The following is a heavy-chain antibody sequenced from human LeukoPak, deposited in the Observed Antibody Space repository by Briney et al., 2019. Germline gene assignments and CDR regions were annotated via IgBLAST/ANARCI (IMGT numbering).Heavy chain of an antibody. CDR2: ISSSGSTI. V-gene: IGHV3-11*01. J-gene: IGHJ4*02. Sequence: GGSLRLSCAASGFTLSDYYMSWIRQAPGKGLEWVSYISSSGSTIYYADSVKGRFTISRDNAKNSLYLQMNSLRAEDTAVYYCARDVGSSWLYYFDYWGQGTLVTVSS. CDR1: GFTLSDYY. D-gene: IGHD6-13*01. CDR3: ARDVGSSWLYYFDY.